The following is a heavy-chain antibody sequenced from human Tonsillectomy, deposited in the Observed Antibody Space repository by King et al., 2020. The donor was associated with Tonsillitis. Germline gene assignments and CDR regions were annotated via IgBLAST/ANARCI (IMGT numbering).Heavy chain of an antibody. J-gene: IGHJ3*02. V-gene: IGHV3-74*01. Sequence: DVQLVESGGGLVQPGGSLRLSCAASGFTFSSYWMHWVRQAPGKGLVWVSRINSDGSRTSYADSVKVRFTISRDNAKNTLYLQMNSLRAEDTAVYYCARAVPPDAFDIWGQGTMVTVSS. CDR3: ARAVPPDAFDI. CDR1: GFTFSSYW. CDR2: INSDGSRT. D-gene: IGHD1-14*01.